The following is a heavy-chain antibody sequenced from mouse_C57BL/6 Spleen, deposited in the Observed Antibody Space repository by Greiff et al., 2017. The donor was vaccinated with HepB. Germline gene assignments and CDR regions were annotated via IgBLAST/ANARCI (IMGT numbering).Heavy chain of an antibody. D-gene: IGHD1-1*01. J-gene: IGHJ4*01. V-gene: IGHV5-16*01. CDR3: ARDRPYYYGSSYSYAMDY. Sequence: EVKLMESEGGLVQPGSSMKLSCTASGFTFSDYYMAWVRQVPEKGLEWVANINYDGSSTYYLDSLKSRFIISRDNAKNILYLQMSSLKSEDTATYYCARDRPYYYGSSYSYAMDYWGQGTSVTVSS. CDR2: INYDGSST. CDR1: GFTFSDYY.